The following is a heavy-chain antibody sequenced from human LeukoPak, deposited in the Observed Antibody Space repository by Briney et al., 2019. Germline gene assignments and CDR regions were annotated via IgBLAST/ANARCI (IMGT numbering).Heavy chain of an antibody. Sequence: SETLSLTCTVSGGSINTYYWSWIRQPPGKGLEWIGYISYSGTTKYNPSLESRVTITIDTSKNQFSLKLSSVTAADTAVYYCAREGYDSNIYYKADYWGRGTLVTVSS. CDR2: ISYSGTT. D-gene: IGHD3-22*01. V-gene: IGHV4-59*01. CDR1: GGSINTYY. J-gene: IGHJ4*02. CDR3: AREGYDSNIYYKADY.